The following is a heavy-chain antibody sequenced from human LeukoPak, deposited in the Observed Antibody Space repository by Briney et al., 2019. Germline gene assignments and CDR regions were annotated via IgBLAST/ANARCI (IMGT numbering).Heavy chain of an antibody. CDR2: IHYSGST. CDR1: GGSISGYY. J-gene: IGHJ4*02. CDR3: ARYDGSPANYLDC. Sequence: SETLSLTCTVSGGSISGYYWSWIRRPPGKGLEWIGWIHYSGSTKYNPSLKSRVTIFVDTSNNQFSLKLNSVTAADTAVYYCARYDGSPANYLDCWGQGNLVTVPS. V-gene: IGHV4-59*08. D-gene: IGHD1-26*01.